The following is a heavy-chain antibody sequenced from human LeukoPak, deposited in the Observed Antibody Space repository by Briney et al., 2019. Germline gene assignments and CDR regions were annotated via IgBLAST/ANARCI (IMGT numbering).Heavy chain of an antibody. D-gene: IGHD4-23*01. Sequence: ASVKVSCKASGYNFITYPLIWVRQAPGQGLEWMGWMNPDSGYTVYAQKFQGRVTMTRNTSISTAYMELSSLRSEDTAVYYCAREQLPEAFDIWGQGTMVTVSS. CDR3: AREQLPEAFDI. CDR1: GYNFITYP. V-gene: IGHV1-8*02. J-gene: IGHJ3*02. CDR2: MNPDSGYT.